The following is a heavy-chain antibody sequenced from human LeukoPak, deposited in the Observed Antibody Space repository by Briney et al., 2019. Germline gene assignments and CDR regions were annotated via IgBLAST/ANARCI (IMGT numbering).Heavy chain of an antibody. Sequence: PSETLSLTCTVSGGSISSYYWNWIRQPPGKGLEWIGYIYYSGSTNYNPSLKSRVTISVDTSKNQFSLKLSSVTAADTAVYYCARDRYYDSGSYYNWGQGTLVTVSP. J-gene: IGHJ4*02. CDR2: IYYSGST. CDR1: GGSISSYY. D-gene: IGHD3-10*01. V-gene: IGHV4-59*01. CDR3: ARDRYYDSGSYYN.